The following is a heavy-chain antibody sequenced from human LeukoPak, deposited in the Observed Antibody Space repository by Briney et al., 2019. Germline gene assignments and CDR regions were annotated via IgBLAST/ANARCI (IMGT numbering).Heavy chain of an antibody. J-gene: IGHJ5*02. Sequence: GGSLRLSCAASGFTFSSYWMHWVRQAPGKGLVWVSRINSDGSSTNYADSVKGRFTISRDNSKNTLYLQMNSLRAEDTAVYYCAKERTVLGRPFDPWGQGTLVTVSS. CDR1: GFTFSSYW. CDR2: INSDGSST. V-gene: IGHV3-74*01. CDR3: AKERTVLGRPFDP. D-gene: IGHD2-2*01.